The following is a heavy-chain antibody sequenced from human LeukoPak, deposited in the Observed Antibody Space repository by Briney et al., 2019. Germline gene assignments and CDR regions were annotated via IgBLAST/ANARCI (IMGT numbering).Heavy chain of an antibody. CDR1: GYTFTGYY. J-gene: IGHJ4*02. Sequence: ASVKVSCKASGYTFTGYYMHWVRQAPGQGLEWMGWINPNSGGTNYAQKFQGRVTMTRDTSISTAYMELSRLRSDDTAVYYCARAWPSWIQLSSFDYWGQGTLVTVSS. V-gene: IGHV1-2*02. CDR2: INPNSGGT. D-gene: IGHD5-18*01. CDR3: ARAWPSWIQLSSFDY.